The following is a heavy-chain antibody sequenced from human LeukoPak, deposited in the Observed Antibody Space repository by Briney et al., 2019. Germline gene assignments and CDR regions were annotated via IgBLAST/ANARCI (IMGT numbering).Heavy chain of an antibody. CDR1: GYTFTGYY. J-gene: IGHJ4*02. CDR3: ARVPRRGIAVAGGGYFDY. CDR2: INPNSGGT. Sequence: ASVKVSCKASGYTFTGYYMHWVRQAPGQGLEWTGWINPNSGGTNYAQKFQGRVTMTRDTSISTAYMELSRLRSDDTAVYYCARVPRRGIAVAGGGYFDYWGQGTLVTVSS. D-gene: IGHD6-19*01. V-gene: IGHV1-2*02.